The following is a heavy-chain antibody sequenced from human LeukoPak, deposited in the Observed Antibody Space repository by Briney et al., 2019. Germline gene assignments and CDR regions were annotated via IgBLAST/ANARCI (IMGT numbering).Heavy chain of an antibody. CDR3: ARENYYDSSEYAY. Sequence: SETLSLTCTVSGGSISSYYWSWIRQPPGKGLEWIGYIYYSGSTNYNPSLKSRVTISVDTSKNQFSLKLSSVTAADTAVYYCARENYYDSSEYAYWGQGTLVTVSS. D-gene: IGHD3-22*01. V-gene: IGHV4-59*01. CDR1: GGSISSYY. CDR2: IYYSGST. J-gene: IGHJ4*02.